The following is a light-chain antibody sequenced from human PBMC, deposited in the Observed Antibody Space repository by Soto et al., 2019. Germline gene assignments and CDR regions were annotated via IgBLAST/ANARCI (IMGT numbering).Light chain of an antibody. CDR2: GAS. CDR3: QQYNNWPLVT. Sequence: EIVMTQSPATLSVSPGERVTLSCRASQSVSTYLAWYQQKPGQAPRLLIFGASTRATGIPARFSGSGSGSEFTLTISSLQSEDFAVYSCQQYNNWPLVTFGGGTKVEIK. CDR1: QSVSTY. J-gene: IGKJ4*01. V-gene: IGKV3-15*01.